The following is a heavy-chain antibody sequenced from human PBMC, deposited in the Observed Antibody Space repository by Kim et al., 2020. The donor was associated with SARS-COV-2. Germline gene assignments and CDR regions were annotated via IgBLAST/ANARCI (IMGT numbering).Heavy chain of an antibody. Sequence: GGSLRLSCAASGFTFSSYAMSWVRQSPGKGLEWVSAISGSGGSTYYADSVKGRFTISRDNSKNTLYLQMNSLRAEDTAVYYFAKDPIAVVVPAAVLFDYCGQGTLVTVSS. J-gene: IGHJ4*02. CDR1: GFTFSSYA. D-gene: IGHD2-2*01. V-gene: IGHV3-23*01. CDR3: AKDPIAVVVPAAVLFDY. CDR2: ISGSGGST.